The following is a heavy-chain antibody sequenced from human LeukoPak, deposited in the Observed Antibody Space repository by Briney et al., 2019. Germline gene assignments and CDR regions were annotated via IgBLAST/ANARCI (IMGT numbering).Heavy chain of an antibody. V-gene: IGHV1-3*01. CDR3: ASTIGYSSGWSHAAFDI. CDR1: GYTFTSYA. Sequence: ASVKVSCKASGYTFTSYAMHWVRQAPGQRLEXXXXXXAGNGNTKYSQEFQGRVTITRDTSASTAYMELSSLRSEDTAVYYCASTIGYSSGWSHAAFDIWGQGTMVTVSS. CDR2: XXAGNGNT. J-gene: IGHJ3*02. D-gene: IGHD6-19*01.